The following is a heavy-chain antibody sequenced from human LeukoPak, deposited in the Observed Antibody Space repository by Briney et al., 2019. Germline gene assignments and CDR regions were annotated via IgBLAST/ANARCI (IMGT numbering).Heavy chain of an antibody. Sequence: GGSLRLSCAASGFTFSSYSMNWVRQAPGKGLEWVSTISASGPYYADAVRGRFTISRDHSRNTLSLQMDSLRAEDTAVYYCAKDHESDGYPCLDHWGLGTLVTVSS. V-gene: IGHV3-23*01. CDR1: GFTFSSYS. CDR3: AKDHESDGYPCLDH. D-gene: IGHD3-22*01. CDR2: ISASGP. J-gene: IGHJ4*02.